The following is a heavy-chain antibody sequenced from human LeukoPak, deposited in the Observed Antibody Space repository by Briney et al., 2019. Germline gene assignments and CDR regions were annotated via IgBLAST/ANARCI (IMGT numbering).Heavy chain of an antibody. Sequence: GGSLRLSCAASGVMFPSYWMTWVRQAPGKGLEWVANIKQDGSEKYYVDSVKGRFTISRDNAKNSVYLRMNSLRAEDTAVYYCARGYSALDYWGQGTLVTVSS. J-gene: IGHJ4*02. CDR1: GVMFPSYW. CDR2: IKQDGSEK. V-gene: IGHV3-7*04. CDR3: ARGYSALDY. D-gene: IGHD6-13*01.